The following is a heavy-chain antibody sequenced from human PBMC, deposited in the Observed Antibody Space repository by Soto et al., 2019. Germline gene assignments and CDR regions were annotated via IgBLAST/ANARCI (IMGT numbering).Heavy chain of an antibody. CDR2: MHPNSGNT. Sequence: QVQLVQSGAEVKKPGASVKVSCKASGYTFTSYDIYWVRQATGQGLEWMGWMHPNSGNTGYAQKFQGRVTMTRNTSITTAYMELSSLTSEDTAVYYCARGLSYRQDWGQGTLVTVYS. CDR3: ARGLSYRQD. D-gene: IGHD1-26*01. V-gene: IGHV1-8*01. CDR1: GYTFTSYD. J-gene: IGHJ4*02.